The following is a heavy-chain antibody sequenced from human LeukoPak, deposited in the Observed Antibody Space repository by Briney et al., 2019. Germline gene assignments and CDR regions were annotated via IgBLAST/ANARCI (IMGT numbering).Heavy chain of an antibody. V-gene: IGHV4-39*01. CDR2: RYYSGST. D-gene: IGHD5-18*01. Sequence: SETLSLTCTVSGGSISSSSYYWGWIRQPPGKGLEWIGSRYYSGSTYYNPSLKSRVTISVDTSKNQLSLKMSSVTAADTAVYYCARHVYSGYSYGRGYYYYYYMDVWGKGTTVTISS. CDR3: ARHVYSGYSYGRGYYYYYYMDV. J-gene: IGHJ6*03. CDR1: GGSISSSSYY.